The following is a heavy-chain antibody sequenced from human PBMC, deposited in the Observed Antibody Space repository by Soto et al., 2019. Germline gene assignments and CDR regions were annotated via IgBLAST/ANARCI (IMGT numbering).Heavy chain of an antibody. Sequence: QITLKESGPTLVKPTQTLTLTCTFSGFSLSTSGGGVGWIRQPPGKALEWLALIYWDDDARYSPALKSRLTITKDTSKDQVVLTMTNRDPMDTATYHCAHLYTSWLDYWGQGTIITVSS. J-gene: IGHJ4*02. D-gene: IGHD6-13*01. CDR3: AHLYTSWLDY. CDR2: IYWDDDA. CDR1: GFSLSTSGGG. V-gene: IGHV2-5*02.